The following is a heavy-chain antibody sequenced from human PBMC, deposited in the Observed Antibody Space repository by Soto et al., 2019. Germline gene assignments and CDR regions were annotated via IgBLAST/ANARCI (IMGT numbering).Heavy chain of an antibody. CDR2: IIPISETT. J-gene: IGHJ6*02. V-gene: IGHV1-69*01. Sequence: QVQLVQSGAEVKKPGSSVKVSCKASGGTFSSYAISWVRQAPGQGLEWMGGIIPISETTNYAQNFQGRVTITADESKSTAYMELSSLRYEDTAVYYCARSQGSSTSLEIYYYYCGGRDVWGQGTTVTVSS. CDR1: GGTFSSYA. CDR3: ARSQGSSTSLEIYYYYCGGRDV. D-gene: IGHD2-2*01.